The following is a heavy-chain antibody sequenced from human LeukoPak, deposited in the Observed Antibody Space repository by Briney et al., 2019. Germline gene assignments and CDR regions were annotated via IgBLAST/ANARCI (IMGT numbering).Heavy chain of an antibody. CDR2: ISYDGSNK. CDR3: ARDSVAFSVISDAFDI. V-gene: IGHV3-30*04. Sequence: GGSLRLSCAASGFTFSSYAMHWVRQAPGKGLEWVAVISYDGSNKYYADSVKGRFTISRDNSKNTLYLQVNSLRAEDTAVYYCARDSVAFSVISDAFDIWGQGTMVTVSS. D-gene: IGHD3-22*01. CDR1: GFTFSSYA. J-gene: IGHJ3*02.